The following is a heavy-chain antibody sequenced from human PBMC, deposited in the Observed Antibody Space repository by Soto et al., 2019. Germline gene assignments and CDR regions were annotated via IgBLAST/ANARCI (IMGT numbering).Heavy chain of an antibody. CDR3: ARETGGSYGY. CDR1: GFTFNNYF. Sequence: PGGSLRLSCAASGFTFNNYFMHWVRQAPGKGLEWVASISYDGSRQYYADSVKGQFTISRHNSKNTLYLQMNSLRVDDTAVYYCARETGGSYGYWGQGTLVTVS. D-gene: IGHD1-26*01. J-gene: IGHJ4*02. V-gene: IGHV3-30*14. CDR2: ISYDGSRQ.